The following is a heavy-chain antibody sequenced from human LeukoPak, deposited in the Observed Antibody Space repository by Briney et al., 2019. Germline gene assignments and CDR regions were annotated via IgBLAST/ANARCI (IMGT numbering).Heavy chain of an antibody. D-gene: IGHD2-8*01. V-gene: IGHV4-34*01. J-gene: IGHJ4*02. CDR2: INHSGNT. CDR3: ARGPYCTNGVCYTILDY. CDR1: GGSFSGYY. Sequence: SETLSLTCAVYGGSFSGYYWNWIRQPPGKGLEWIGEINHSGNTNYNPSLKSRVTISVDTSKDQFSLKPSSVTAADTAVYYCARGPYCTNGVCYTILDYWGQGTLVTVSS.